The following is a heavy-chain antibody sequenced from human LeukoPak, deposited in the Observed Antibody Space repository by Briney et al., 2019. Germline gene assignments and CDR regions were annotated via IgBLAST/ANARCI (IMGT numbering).Heavy chain of an antibody. D-gene: IGHD4-17*01. J-gene: IGHJ4*02. CDR3: ARVRGPTVTTMYFDY. V-gene: IGHV3-48*04. CDR1: GFIFRSHG. CDR2: IGPGGNTI. Sequence: GGSLRLSCAGSGFIFRSHGMIWVRQAPGRGLEWVSYIGPGGNTIYYADSMKGRFTVSRDDAKNSLSLHMNSLRAEDTAVYYCARVRGPTVTTMYFDYWGQGTLVNVSS.